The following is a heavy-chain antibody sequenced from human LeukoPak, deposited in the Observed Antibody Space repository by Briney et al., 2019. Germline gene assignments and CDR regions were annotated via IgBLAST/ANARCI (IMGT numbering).Heavy chain of an antibody. Sequence: SQTLSLTCAISGDSVSSNSAAWNWIRQSPSRGFEWLGRTYYRSKWYNDYAVSVKSRITINPDTSKNQFSLKLTSVTAADTAVYYCARTMEGYCSGGSCYQYSYYMDVWGKGTTVTVSS. CDR2: TYYRSKWYN. CDR1: GDSVSSNSAA. CDR3: ARTMEGYCSGGSCYQYSYYMDV. J-gene: IGHJ6*03. D-gene: IGHD2-15*01. V-gene: IGHV6-1*01.